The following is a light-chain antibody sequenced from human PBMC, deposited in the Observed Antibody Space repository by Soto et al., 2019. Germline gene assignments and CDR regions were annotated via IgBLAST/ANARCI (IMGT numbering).Light chain of an antibody. CDR2: GAS. J-gene: IGKJ2*01. CDR3: QQYGRSPPFT. V-gene: IGKV3-20*01. Sequence: EIVLTQSPGTLSLSPGERATLSCRASQSVSSSYIAWYQQNPGQAPRLLIYGASSRATGIPDRFSGSGSGTDFTLTISRLEPEDFAVYFCQQYGRSPPFTFGRGPRWRSN. CDR1: QSVSSSY.